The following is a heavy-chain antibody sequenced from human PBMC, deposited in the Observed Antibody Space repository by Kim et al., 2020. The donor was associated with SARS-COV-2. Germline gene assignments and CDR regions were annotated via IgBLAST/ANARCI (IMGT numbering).Heavy chain of an antibody. J-gene: IGHJ4*02. CDR2: ISYSGSI. V-gene: IGHV4-61*01. CDR1: GGSLISGSIY. D-gene: IGHD1-1*01. Sequence: SETLSLTCTVSGGSLISGSIYWSWIRQPPGKGLEWIGFISYSGSINYNYSLKSRVTMSIETPKNQFSLKLTSVSAADTAVYYCARIQSTTEGSKTDYRGQGSLVTVST. CDR3: ARIQSTTEGSKTDY.